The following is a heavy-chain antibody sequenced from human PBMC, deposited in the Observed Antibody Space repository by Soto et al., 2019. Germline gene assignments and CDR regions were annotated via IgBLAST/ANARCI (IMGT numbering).Heavy chain of an antibody. CDR3: TTVDAVVLN. CDR2: IKRNTDGGTT. Sequence: VQLVESGGGLVKPGGSLRLSCAASGFTFSNAWMSWVRQAPGGGLEWVGRIKRNTDGGTTDYAAPVKGRFAVSRDDSKSTLYLQMNSLKSEDTAVYYCTTVDAVVLNWGQGIVVTVSS. CDR1: GFTFSNAW. V-gene: IGHV3-15*01. D-gene: IGHD6-19*01. J-gene: IGHJ4*02.